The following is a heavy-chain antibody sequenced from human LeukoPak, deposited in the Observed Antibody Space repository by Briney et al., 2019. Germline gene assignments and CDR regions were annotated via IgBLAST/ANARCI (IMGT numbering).Heavy chain of an antibody. CDR1: GGSISSSSYY. Sequence: SETPSLTCTVSGGSISSSSYYWGWIRQPPGTGLEWIGSIYYSGSTYYNPSLKSRVTISVDTSKNQFSLKLSSVTATDTAVYYCARRYQYYYYYMDVWGKGTTVTISS. CDR3: ARRYQYYYYYMDV. D-gene: IGHD2-2*01. V-gene: IGHV4-39*07. J-gene: IGHJ6*03. CDR2: IYYSGST.